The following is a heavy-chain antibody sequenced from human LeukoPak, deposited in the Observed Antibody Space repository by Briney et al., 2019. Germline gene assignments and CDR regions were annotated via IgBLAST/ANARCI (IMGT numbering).Heavy chain of an antibody. CDR2: LYYSGNI. CDR1: GGSISSSSYY. V-gene: IGHV4-39*01. Sequence: SVTLSLTCTVSGGSISSSSYYWGWIRQPPGKGLEWIGCLYYSGNIFYNPYLKSRVTISVDTSKNRFYLKMSSVTAADTAVYYSARGYDSSGCPFDYWGQGTLVTVSS. D-gene: IGHD3-22*01. CDR3: ARGYDSSGCPFDY. J-gene: IGHJ4*02.